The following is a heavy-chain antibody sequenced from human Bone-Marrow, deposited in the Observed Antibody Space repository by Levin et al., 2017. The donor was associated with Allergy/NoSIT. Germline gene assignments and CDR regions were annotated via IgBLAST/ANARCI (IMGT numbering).Heavy chain of an antibody. CDR1: GFTFSSYA. CDR3: AKDGGRGLDY. J-gene: IGHJ4*02. V-gene: IGHV3-23*01. CDR2: ISGSGGST. D-gene: IGHD3-16*01. Sequence: GESLKISCAASGFTFSSYAMSWVRQAPGKGLEWVSAISGSGGSTYYADSVKGRFTISRDNSKNTLYLQMNSLRAEDTAVYYCAKDGGRGLDYWGQGTLVTVSS.